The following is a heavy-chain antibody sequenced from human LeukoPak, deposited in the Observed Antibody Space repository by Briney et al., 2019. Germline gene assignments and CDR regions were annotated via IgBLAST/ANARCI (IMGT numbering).Heavy chain of an antibody. Sequence: SETLSLTCTVSGGSISSSSYYWGWIRQPPGKGLEWIGSIYYSGSTYYNPSLKSRVTISVDTSKNQFSLKLSSVTAADTAVYYCARDMRSTFGGVIRDNWFDPWGQGTLVTVSS. CDR2: IYYSGST. D-gene: IGHD3-16*02. CDR1: GGSISSSSYY. CDR3: ARDMRSTFGGVIRDNWFDP. J-gene: IGHJ5*02. V-gene: IGHV4-39*07.